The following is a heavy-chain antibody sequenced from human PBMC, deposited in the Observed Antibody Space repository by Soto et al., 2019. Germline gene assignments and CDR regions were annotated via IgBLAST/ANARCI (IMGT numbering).Heavy chain of an antibody. CDR3: ARDLYGDTRLGGNWFDP. V-gene: IGHV1-69*13. J-gene: IGHJ5*02. D-gene: IGHD4-17*01. Sequence: GASVKVSCKASGGTFSSYAISWVRQAPGQGLEWMGGIIPIFGTANYAQKFQGRVTITADESTSTAYMELSSLRSEDTAVYYCARDLYGDTRLGGNWFDPWGQGTLVTVSS. CDR2: IIPIFGTA. CDR1: GGTFSSYA.